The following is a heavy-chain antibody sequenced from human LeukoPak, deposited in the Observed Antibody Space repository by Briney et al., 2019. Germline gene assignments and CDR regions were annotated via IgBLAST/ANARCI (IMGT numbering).Heavy chain of an antibody. CDR1: GFTFDDYA. CDR2: ISWNSGSI. D-gene: IGHD1-1*01. V-gene: IGHV3-9*01. Sequence: GGSLRLSCAASGFTFDDYAMHWVRQAPGKGLEGVSGISWNSGSIGYADSVKGRFTISRDNAKNSLYLQMNSLRAEDTAVSYCAKDFNGRVHNFGPDYWGQGTLVTVSS. J-gene: IGHJ4*02. CDR3: AKDFNGRVHNFGPDY.